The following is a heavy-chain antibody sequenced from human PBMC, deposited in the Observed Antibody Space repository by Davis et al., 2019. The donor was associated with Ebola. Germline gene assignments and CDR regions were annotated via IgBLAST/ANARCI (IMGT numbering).Heavy chain of an antibody. Sequence: PGGSLRLSCAGSAITFSSYAMTWVRQAPGKGLEWVSAISGSGGNTYYADSVKGRFTISRDNSKKTMYLQMNSLRGEDTAVYYCARSGLSFGVVKYHYGMDAWGKGTTVTVSS. J-gene: IGHJ6*04. D-gene: IGHD3-3*01. V-gene: IGHV3-23*01. CDR2: ISGSGGNT. CDR3: ARSGLSFGVVKYHYGMDA. CDR1: AITFSSYA.